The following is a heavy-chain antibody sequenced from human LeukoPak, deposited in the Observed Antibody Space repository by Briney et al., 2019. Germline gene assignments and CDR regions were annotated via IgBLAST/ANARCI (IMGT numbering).Heavy chain of an antibody. CDR2: IITIFGIA. V-gene: IGHV1-69*04. Sequence: SVKVSCRGFAGTFTSYAISWVRQGPGQGLGWVGRIITIFGIANYAHKFQGRVTITADKSTSTAYMELSSLRSEDTAVYYCARAQGTDNYYYYGMDVWGQGTTVTVSS. J-gene: IGHJ6*02. D-gene: IGHD3-10*01. CDR1: AGTFTSYA. CDR3: ARAQGTDNYYYYGMDV.